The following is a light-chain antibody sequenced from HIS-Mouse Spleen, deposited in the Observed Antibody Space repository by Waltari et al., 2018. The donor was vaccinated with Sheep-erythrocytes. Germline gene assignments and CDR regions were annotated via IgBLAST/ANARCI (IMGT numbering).Light chain of an antibody. V-gene: IGLV2-8*01. Sequence: QSALTQPPSASGSPGQPVTISCTGTSSDVGGYNYVSWYQQHPGKAPKLMIYEVSKRPSGVPDRFSGLQAEDEADYYCSSYAGSNNWVFGGGTKLTVL. CDR1: SSDVGGYNY. CDR2: EVS. CDR3: SSYAGSNNWV. J-gene: IGLJ3*02.